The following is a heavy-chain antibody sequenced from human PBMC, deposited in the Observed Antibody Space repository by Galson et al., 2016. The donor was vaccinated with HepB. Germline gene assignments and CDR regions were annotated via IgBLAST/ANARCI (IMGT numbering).Heavy chain of an antibody. J-gene: IGHJ4*02. CDR3: ARGSGWSSEHYYFDY. CDR2: IYYSGST. Sequence: LSLTCTVSGGSISSYYWSWIRQPPGKGLEWIGYIYYSGSTNYNPSLKSRVTISVDTSKNQFSLKLSSVTAADTAVYYCARGSGWSSEHYYFDYWGQGTLVTVSS. V-gene: IGHV4-59*01. CDR1: GGSISSYY. D-gene: IGHD6-19*01.